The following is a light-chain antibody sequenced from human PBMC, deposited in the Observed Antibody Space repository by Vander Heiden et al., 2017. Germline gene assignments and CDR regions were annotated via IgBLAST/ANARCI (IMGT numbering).Light chain of an antibody. V-gene: IGLV4-69*01. CDR2: LNSDGSH. J-gene: IGLJ3*02. CDR1: SGHSSYA. Sequence: QLVLTQSPSASASLGASVKLTCTLSSGHSSYAIAWHQQQPEKGPRYLMKLNSDGSHNKGDGIPDRFSGSSSGAERYLTITSLQSGDAADYYCQTWGTGIRVFGGGTKLTVL. CDR3: QTWGTGIRV.